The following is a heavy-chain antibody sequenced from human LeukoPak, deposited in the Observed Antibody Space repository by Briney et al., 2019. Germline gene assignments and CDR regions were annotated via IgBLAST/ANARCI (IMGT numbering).Heavy chain of an antibody. Sequence: SETLSLTCTVSGGSISSSSYYWGWIRQPPGKGLEWIGSIYYSGSTCYNPSLKSRVTISVDTSKNQFSLKLSSVTAADTAVYYCATYDSSGYYYSNWGQGTLVTVSS. V-gene: IGHV4-39*07. D-gene: IGHD3-22*01. J-gene: IGHJ4*02. CDR1: GGSISSSSYY. CDR2: IYYSGST. CDR3: ATYDSSGYYYSN.